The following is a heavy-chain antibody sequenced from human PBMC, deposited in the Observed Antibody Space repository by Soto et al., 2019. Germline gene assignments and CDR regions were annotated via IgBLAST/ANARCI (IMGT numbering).Heavy chain of an antibody. CDR2: IYYSGST. CDR1: GGSISSGGYY. J-gene: IGHJ2*01. Sequence: QVQLQESGPGLVKPSQTLSLTCTVSGGSISSGGYYWRWIRQHPGKGLEWIGYIYYSGSTYYNPSLKSRVTISVDTSKNQFSLKLSSVTAADTAVYYCARELAAAGPAGYFDLWGRGTLVTVSS. CDR3: ARELAAAGPAGYFDL. V-gene: IGHV4-31*03. D-gene: IGHD6-13*01.